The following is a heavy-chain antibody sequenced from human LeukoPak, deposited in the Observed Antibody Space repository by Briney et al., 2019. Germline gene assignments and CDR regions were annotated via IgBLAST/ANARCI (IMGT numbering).Heavy chain of an antibody. CDR1: GFTFSGYG. CDR2: ISSSGSTI. J-gene: IGHJ6*04. D-gene: IGHD3-10*02. Sequence: HTGGSLRLSCAASGFTFSGYGMSWVRQAPGKGLEWVSYISSSGSTIYYADSVKGRFTISRDNAKNSLYLQMNSLRAEDTAVYYCAELGITMIGGVWGKGTTVTISS. CDR3: AELGITMIGGV. V-gene: IGHV3-48*04.